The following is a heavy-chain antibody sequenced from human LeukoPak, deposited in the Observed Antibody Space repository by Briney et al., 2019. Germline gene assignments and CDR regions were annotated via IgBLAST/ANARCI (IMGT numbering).Heavy chain of an antibody. V-gene: IGHV1-69*05. CDR1: GGTFSSYA. D-gene: IGHD3-10*01. Sequence: SVKVSCKASGGTFSSYAISWVRQAPGQGLEWMGGIIPIFGTANYAQKFQGRVTITTDESTSTAYMELSSLRSEDTAVYYCARSLLGSLNYHYYYMDVWGKGTAVTVSS. J-gene: IGHJ6*03. CDR3: ARSLLGSLNYHYYYMDV. CDR2: IIPIFGTA.